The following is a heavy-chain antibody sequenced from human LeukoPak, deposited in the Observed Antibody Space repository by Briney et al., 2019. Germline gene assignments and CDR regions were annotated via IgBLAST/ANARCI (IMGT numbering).Heavy chain of an antibody. CDR2: IWYDGSNK. CDR3: AKDLSYSSSCYDY. J-gene: IGHJ4*02. V-gene: IGHV3-33*06. CDR1: GFTFSSYG. Sequence: GMSQRLSCAASGFTFSSYGMHWVRQAPGKGLEWVAVIWYDGSNKYYADSVKGRFTISRDNSKNTLYLQMNSLRAEDTAVYYCAKDLSYSSSCYDYWGQGTLVTVSS. D-gene: IGHD6-13*01.